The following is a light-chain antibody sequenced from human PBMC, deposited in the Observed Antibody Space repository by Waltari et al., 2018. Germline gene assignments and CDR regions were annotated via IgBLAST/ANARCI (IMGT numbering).Light chain of an antibody. CDR1: PSVSKY. Sequence: EIVLTQSPGTLSLSPGDTAILSCRASPSVSKYLAWYQQKPGQAPRLLIFGASSRATGIPDRFSGSGSGTDLSLTISRVEPEDFAVYYCQQYVSLPATFGQGTKVEIE. CDR3: QQYVSLPAT. V-gene: IGKV3-20*01. J-gene: IGKJ1*01. CDR2: GAS.